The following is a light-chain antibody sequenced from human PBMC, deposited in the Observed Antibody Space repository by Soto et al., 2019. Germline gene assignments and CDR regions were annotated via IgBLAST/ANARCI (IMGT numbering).Light chain of an antibody. J-gene: IGKJ1*01. CDR2: GAS. V-gene: IGKV3-15*01. Sequence: EIVMTQSPATLSVSPGERATLSCRASQSISSNLVWYQQKAGQAPRLLIYGASTRATSIPARFSGSWSGKEFTPTIGSQQAEDVAYYYCQQEDNWTTFGQGTKVDIK. CDR3: QQEDNWTT. CDR1: QSISSN.